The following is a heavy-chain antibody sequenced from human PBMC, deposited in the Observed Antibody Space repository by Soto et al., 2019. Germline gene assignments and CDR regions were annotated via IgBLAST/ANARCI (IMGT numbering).Heavy chain of an antibody. V-gene: IGHV4-30-2*01. CDR1: GGSISSGGYS. J-gene: IGHJ4*02. D-gene: IGHD1-26*01. CDR2: IYHSGST. Sequence: NPSETLSLTCAVSGGSISSGGYSWSWIRQPPGKGLEWIGYIYHSGSTYYNPSLKSRVTISVDRSKNQFSLKLSSVTAADTAVYYCASGGTGIVGATPFDYWGQGTLVTVSS. CDR3: ASGGTGIVGATPFDY.